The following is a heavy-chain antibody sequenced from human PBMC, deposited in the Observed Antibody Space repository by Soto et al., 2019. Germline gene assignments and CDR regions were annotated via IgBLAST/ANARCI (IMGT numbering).Heavy chain of an antibody. CDR2: IDFTGTT. D-gene: IGHD6-19*01. V-gene: IGHV4-39*01. CDR3: ARRCLYSSGCFAY. Sequence: QLQLQESGPGLVKPSETLSLTCTVSGDSINNRNYYWGWIRQPPGKGQEWIGTIDFTGTTYYNPSLKERVTISLDTSENQFSLTLSSVTAADTAVYYCARRCLYSSGCFAYWGQGTLVTVSS. J-gene: IGHJ4*02. CDR1: GDSINNRNYY.